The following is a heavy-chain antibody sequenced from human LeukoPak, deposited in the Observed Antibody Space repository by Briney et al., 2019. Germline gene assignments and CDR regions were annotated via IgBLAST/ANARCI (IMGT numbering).Heavy chain of an antibody. V-gene: IGHV3-21*01. Sequence: GGSLRLSCAASGFTFSSYSMNWVRQAPGKGLEWVSSISSSSSYIYYADSVKGRFTISRDNAKNSLYLQMNSLRAEDTAVYYCARDVFPTIFGAPNWFDPWGQGTLVTVSS. CDR2: ISSSSSYI. J-gene: IGHJ5*02. CDR1: GFTFSSYS. D-gene: IGHD3-3*01. CDR3: ARDVFPTIFGAPNWFDP.